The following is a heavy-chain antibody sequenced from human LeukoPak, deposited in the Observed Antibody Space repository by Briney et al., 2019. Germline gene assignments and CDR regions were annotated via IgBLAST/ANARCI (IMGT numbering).Heavy chain of an antibody. J-gene: IGHJ4*02. V-gene: IGHV1-69*13. D-gene: IGHD6-13*01. CDR1: GGTFSSYA. Sequence: GPSVKVSCKASGGTFSSYAISWVRQAPGQGLEWMGGITPIFGTANYAQKFQGRVTITADESTSTAYMELSSLRSEDTAVYYCARDRIAAAGIRRFDYWGQGTLVTVSS. CDR3: ARDRIAAAGIRRFDY. CDR2: ITPIFGTA.